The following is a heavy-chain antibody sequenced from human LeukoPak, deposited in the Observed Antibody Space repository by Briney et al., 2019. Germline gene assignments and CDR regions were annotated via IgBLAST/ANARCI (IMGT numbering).Heavy chain of an antibody. CDR3: ARETMIYPGAFDI. CDR2: INHSGST. D-gene: IGHD3-22*01. J-gene: IGHJ3*02. CDR1: GGSFSGYY. Sequence: SETLSLTCAVYGGSFSGYYWSWIRQPPGKGLEWIGEINHSGSTNYNPSLKSRVTISVDTSKNQFSLKLSSVTAADTAVYYCARETMIYPGAFDIWGQGTMVTVSS. V-gene: IGHV4-34*01.